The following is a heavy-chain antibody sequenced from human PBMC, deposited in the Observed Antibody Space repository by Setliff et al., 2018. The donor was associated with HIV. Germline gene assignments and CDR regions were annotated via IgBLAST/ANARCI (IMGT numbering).Heavy chain of an antibody. V-gene: IGHV3-7*01. CDR2: VEQDGTET. Sequence: SGFRFRSYWMSWVRQAPGKGLESVANVEQDGTETLYVDSVKGRFTISRDNANNLVYLQMNSLRVEDTAVYFCARWGSGSYERVFDYWGQGMLVTVSS. D-gene: IGHD1-26*01. CDR3: ARWGSGSYERVFDY. CDR1: GFRFRSYW. J-gene: IGHJ4*02.